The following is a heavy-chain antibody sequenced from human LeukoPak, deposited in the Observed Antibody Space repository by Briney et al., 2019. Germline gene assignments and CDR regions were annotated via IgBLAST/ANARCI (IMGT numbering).Heavy chain of an antibody. CDR1: GFTFSSYW. J-gene: IGHJ3*02. D-gene: IGHD3-22*01. Sequence: GGSLRLSCAASGFTFSSYWMSWVRQAPGKGLEWVANIKQDGSEKYYVDSVKGRFTISRDNAKNSLYLQMNSLRAEDTALYYCARVGPYYDWDAFDIWGQGTMHTVSS. CDR2: IKQDGSEK. CDR3: ARVGPYYDWDAFDI. V-gene: IGHV3-7*01.